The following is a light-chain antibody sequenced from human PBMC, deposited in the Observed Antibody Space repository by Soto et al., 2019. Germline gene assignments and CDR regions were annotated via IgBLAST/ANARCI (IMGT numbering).Light chain of an antibody. J-gene: IGKJ1*01. Sequence: GDRVTITCRASQDIQNALGWYQQKPGKAPKRLIYAASSLQSGVPSRFSGSRSGTEFTLTISSLQPEDFATYYCLQHDSNVWTFGQGTKVEIK. CDR1: QDIQNA. CDR2: AAS. CDR3: LQHDSNVWT. V-gene: IGKV1-17*01.